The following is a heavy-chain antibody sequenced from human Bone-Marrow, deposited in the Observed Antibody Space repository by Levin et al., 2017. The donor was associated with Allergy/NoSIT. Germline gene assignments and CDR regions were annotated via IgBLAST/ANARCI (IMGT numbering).Heavy chain of an antibody. D-gene: IGHD3-16*01. CDR3: ARCGTRVQFGYVWGTLSGNYYGMDV. CDR1: GGSISSSNW. CDR2: IYHSGST. J-gene: IGHJ6*02. V-gene: IGHV4-4*02. Sequence: AGGSLRLSCAVSGGSISSSNWWSWVRQPPGKGLEWIGEIYHSGSTNYNPSLKSRVTISVDKSKNQFSLKLSSVTAADTAVYYCARCGTRVQFGYVWGTLSGNYYGMDVWGQGTTVTVSS.